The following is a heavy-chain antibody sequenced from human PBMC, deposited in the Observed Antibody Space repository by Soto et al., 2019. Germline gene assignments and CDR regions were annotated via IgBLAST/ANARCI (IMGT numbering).Heavy chain of an antibody. CDR2: IWFDGNKK. V-gene: IGHV3-33*06. CDR1: GFTFSSYG. D-gene: IGHD6-13*01. CDR3: AKDLGYSDV. Sequence: QVKLVDSGGGVVQPGRSLRLSCAASGFTFSSYGMHWVRQAPGKGLEWVAVIWFDGNKKDYADSVKGRFTISRDNSKTTLYLQMNSLRTEDTAVYYCAKDLGYSDVWGQGTTVTVSS. J-gene: IGHJ6*02.